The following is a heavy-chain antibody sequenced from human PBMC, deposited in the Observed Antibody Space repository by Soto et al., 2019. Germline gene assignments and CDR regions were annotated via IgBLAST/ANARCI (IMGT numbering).Heavy chain of an antibody. CDR3: ATALSRLGATFDP. D-gene: IGHD1-26*01. CDR1: GYTLTELS. CDR2: FDPEDGET. Sequence: QVQLVQSGAEVKKPGASVKVSCKVSGYTLTELSMHWVRQAPGKGLEWMAAFDPEDGETIYAQKFQGRVTMTEDTSTDTAYMEVNGLRSEDTAVYYCATALSRLGATFDPWGQGTLVTVSS. V-gene: IGHV1-24*01. J-gene: IGHJ5*02.